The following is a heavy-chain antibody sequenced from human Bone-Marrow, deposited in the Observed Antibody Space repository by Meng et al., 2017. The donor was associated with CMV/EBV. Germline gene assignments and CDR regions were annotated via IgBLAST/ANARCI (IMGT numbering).Heavy chain of an antibody. J-gene: IGHJ5*01. CDR3: ARDGGWLQPLFWFDP. Sequence: GGSLRLSCAASGFTFSEYYMNWVRQAPGTGLEWVTSISSSSTIYYADSVKGRFTISRDNTKNSLYLQMNSLRAEDTAVYYCARDGGWLQPLFWFDPWGRGTLVTVSS. CDR1: GFTFSEYY. D-gene: IGHD3-16*01. CDR2: ISSSSTI. V-gene: IGHV3-69-1*01.